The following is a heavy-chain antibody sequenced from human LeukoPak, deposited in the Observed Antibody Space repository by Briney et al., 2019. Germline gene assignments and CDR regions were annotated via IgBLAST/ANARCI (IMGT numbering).Heavy chain of an antibody. D-gene: IGHD6-13*01. V-gene: IGHV4-31*03. J-gene: IGHJ5*02. CDR2: IYYSGST. CDR1: GGSISSGGYY. Sequence: PSETLSLTCTVSGGSISSGGYYWSWIRQHPGKGLEWIGYIYYSGSTYYNPSLKSRVTISVDTSKNQFSLKLSSVTAADTAVYYCARCSIWYAGWFDPWGQGTLVTVSS. CDR3: ARCSIWYAGWFDP.